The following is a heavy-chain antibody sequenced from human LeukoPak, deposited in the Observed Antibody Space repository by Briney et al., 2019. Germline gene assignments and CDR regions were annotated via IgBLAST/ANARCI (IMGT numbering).Heavy chain of an antibody. V-gene: IGHV3-11*04. CDR3: ASAQYDCSSTSCYMYAFDI. Sequence: GGSLRLSCAASGFTFSDYYMSWIRQAPGKGLEWVSYISSSGSTIYYADSVKGRFTISRDNAKNSLYLQMNSLRAEDTAVYYCASAQYDCSSTSCYMYAFDIWGQGTMVTVSS. CDR2: ISSSGSTI. CDR1: GFTFSDYY. J-gene: IGHJ3*02. D-gene: IGHD2-2*02.